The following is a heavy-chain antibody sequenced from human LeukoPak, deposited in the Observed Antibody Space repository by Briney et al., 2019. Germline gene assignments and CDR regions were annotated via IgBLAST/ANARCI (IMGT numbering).Heavy chain of an antibody. CDR2: IYYSGST. D-gene: IGHD6-6*01. J-gene: IGHJ3*02. Sequence: SQTLSLTCTVSGGSISNSDYYWSWIRQHPGKGLEWIGYIYYSGSTNYNPSLKSRVTMSVDTSKNQFSLKLSSVTAADTAVYYCARVCGKQLVCAFDIWGQGTMVTVSS. CDR1: GGSISNSDYY. V-gene: IGHV4-31*03. CDR3: ARVCGKQLVCAFDI.